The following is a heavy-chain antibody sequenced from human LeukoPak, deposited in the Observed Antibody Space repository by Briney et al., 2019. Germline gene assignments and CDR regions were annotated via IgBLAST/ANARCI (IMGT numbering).Heavy chain of an antibody. CDR2: IYTSGNT. V-gene: IGHV4-61*02. CDR3: ARQPYESWSGPLSRTPWYHYMDV. CDR1: GASISSGTYY. Sequence: SQTLSLTCTVYGASISSGTYYWSWIRQPAGKGLEWIGRIYTSGNTNYNPSLKSRVTMSVDTSKNQFSLRLSSVTAADTAVYYCARQPYESWSGPLSRTPWYHYMDVWGKGTTVTVSS. D-gene: IGHD3-3*01. J-gene: IGHJ6*03.